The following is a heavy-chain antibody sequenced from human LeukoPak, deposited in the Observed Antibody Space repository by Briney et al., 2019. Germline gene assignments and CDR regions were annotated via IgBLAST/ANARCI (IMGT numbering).Heavy chain of an antibody. CDR1: GFTFSSYG. V-gene: IGHV3-30*18. CDR3: AKPIRGQLVIDY. CDR2: ISYDGGNK. Sequence: GRSLRLSCAASGFTFSSYGMHWVRQAPGKGLEWVAVISYDGGNKYYADSVKGRFTISRDNSKNTLYLQMNSLRAEDTAVYYCAKPIRGQLVIDYWGQGTLVTVSS. D-gene: IGHD6-13*01. J-gene: IGHJ4*02.